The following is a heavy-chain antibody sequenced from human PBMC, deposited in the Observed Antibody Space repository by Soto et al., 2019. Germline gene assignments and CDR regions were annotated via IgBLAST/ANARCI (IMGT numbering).Heavy chain of an antibody. CDR1: GYAFTSYD. J-gene: IGHJ4*02. V-gene: IGHV1-8*01. D-gene: IGHD5-18*01. CDR2: MNPNSGNT. CDR3: AREKRYGYADY. Sequence: QVQLVQSGAEVKKPGASVKVSCKASGYAFTSYDINWVRQATGQGLEWMGWMNPNSGNTGYAQKVQGTVTMTRNTSISTAYMELSSLRSETPPVYYGAREKRYGYADYWGEGTLVSVSS.